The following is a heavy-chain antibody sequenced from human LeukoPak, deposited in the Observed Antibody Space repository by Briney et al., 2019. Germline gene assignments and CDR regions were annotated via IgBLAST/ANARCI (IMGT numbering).Heavy chain of an antibody. V-gene: IGHV3-74*01. D-gene: IGHD6-13*01. CDR1: GFTFSSYW. CDR2: INSDGSST. J-gene: IGHJ4*02. Sequence: PGGSLRLSCAASGFTFSSYWMHWVRQAPGKGLVWVSRINSDGSSTSYADSVKGRFTISRDNAKNTLYLQMNSLRAEDTAVYYCASPYSSSYYFDYWGQGTLVTVSS. CDR3: ASPYSSSYYFDY.